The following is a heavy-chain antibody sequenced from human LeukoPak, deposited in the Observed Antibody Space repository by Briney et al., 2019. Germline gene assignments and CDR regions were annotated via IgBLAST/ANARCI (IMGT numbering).Heavy chain of an antibody. Sequence: PGGSLRLSCAASGFTVSSSSMNWVRLGPGKGLEWVSVISSDGNTYYADSVKGRFTISRDNSRNTLSLQVHGLRADDTAVYCARGQEQFSSPWQWGPRKKNFYYYGLDVWGEGTTVTVSS. V-gene: IGHV3-66*01. D-gene: IGHD6-19*01. J-gene: IGHJ6*04. CDR1: GFTVSSSS. CDR2: ISSDGNT. CDR3: ARGQEQFSSPWQWGPRKKNFYYYGLDV.